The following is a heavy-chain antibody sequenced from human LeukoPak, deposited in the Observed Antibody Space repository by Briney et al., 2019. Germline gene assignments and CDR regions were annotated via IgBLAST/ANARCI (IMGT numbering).Heavy chain of an antibody. CDR2: ISYSGNS. V-gene: IGHV4-59*08. J-gene: IGHJ4*02. Sequence: KPSETLSLTCTVSGGSISSYYWSWIRQPPGKGLEWIGYISYSGNSNYNPSLKSRVTISVDSSKTQFSLKLSSATAADTALYYCARHVEGEGLDYWGQGTLVTVSS. D-gene: IGHD3-16*01. CDR1: GGSISSYY. CDR3: ARHVEGEGLDY.